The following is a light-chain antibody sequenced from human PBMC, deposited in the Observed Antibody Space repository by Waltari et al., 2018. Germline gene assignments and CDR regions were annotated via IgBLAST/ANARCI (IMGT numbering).Light chain of an antibody. CDR2: DAS. V-gene: IGKV3-20*01. J-gene: IGKJ1*01. CDR3: QQYYSSPWT. Sequence: EIVLTQSPGTLSWSPGERATLSCRASEFVGNDYLAWYQQKPGQAPRLLIYDASRRATGTPERFSGSGSGTDFSLTISRLEPEDFAVYYCQQYYSSPWTFGQGTKVDI. CDR1: EFVGNDY.